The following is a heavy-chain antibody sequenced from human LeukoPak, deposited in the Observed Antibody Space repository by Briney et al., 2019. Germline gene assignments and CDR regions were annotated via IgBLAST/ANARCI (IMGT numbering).Heavy chain of an antibody. CDR3: AREREETYGSGSYTFDH. Sequence: ASVTVSFKASGYTFTSYAFSWVRQAPGQGLEWMGWINTNNGNTNYVQRLQGRVTMTTDTSTSTAYMELRSLRSDDTAVYYCAREREETYGSGSYTFDHWGQGTLVTVSS. V-gene: IGHV1-18*01. CDR1: GYTFTSYA. D-gene: IGHD3-10*01. J-gene: IGHJ4*02. CDR2: INTNNGNT.